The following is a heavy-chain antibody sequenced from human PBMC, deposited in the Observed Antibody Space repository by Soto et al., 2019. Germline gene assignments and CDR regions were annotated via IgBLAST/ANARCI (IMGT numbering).Heavy chain of an antibody. Sequence: SETLSLTCTVSGGSISSYYWSWIRQPPGKGLEWIGNIYYTGSTSYNPSLKSRVTISLDTSKNQFSLKVNSVTAADTAMYYCARGEGAAPGILPAAINWFDPWGQGTMVTVSS. D-gene: IGHD2-2*02. CDR1: GGSISSYY. CDR3: ARGEGAAPGILPAAINWFDP. CDR2: IYYTGST. V-gene: IGHV4-59*01. J-gene: IGHJ5*02.